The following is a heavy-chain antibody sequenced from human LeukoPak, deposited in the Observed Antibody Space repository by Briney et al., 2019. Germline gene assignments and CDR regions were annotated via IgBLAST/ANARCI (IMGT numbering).Heavy chain of an antibody. CDR2: ISWDSRSA. V-gene: IGHV3-43D*03. CDR3: ARDSQDCSASTCYFDY. J-gene: IGHJ4*02. Sequence: GSLRLSCAASGFTFDDYAMHWVRQSPGKGLQWVSFISWDSRSAYYADSVKGRFAISRDNNQKSVFLQMNSLTAEDTAFYYCARDSQDCSASTCYFDYWGQGTLVTVSA. CDR1: GFTFDDYA. D-gene: IGHD2-15*01.